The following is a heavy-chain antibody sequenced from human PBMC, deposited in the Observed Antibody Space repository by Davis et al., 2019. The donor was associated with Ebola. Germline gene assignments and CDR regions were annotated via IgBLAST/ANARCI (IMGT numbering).Heavy chain of an antibody. CDR2: INPDGGIT. V-gene: IGHV3-74*01. CDR1: GFTFRSYA. CDR3: ARVFGFQIDF. J-gene: IGHJ4*02. D-gene: IGHD2/OR15-2a*01. Sequence: GESLKISCAASGFTFRSYAMHWVRQTPGQGLVWVSHINPDGGITTYADSVKGRFTISRDNAKNTLYLQMNSLRAEDTAVYYCARVFGFQIDFWGQGTLVSVSS.